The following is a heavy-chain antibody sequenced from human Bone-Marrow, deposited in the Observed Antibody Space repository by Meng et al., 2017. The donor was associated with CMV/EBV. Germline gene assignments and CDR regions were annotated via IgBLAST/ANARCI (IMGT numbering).Heavy chain of an antibody. CDR1: GGSISSYY. D-gene: IGHD3-3*01. CDR2: IYYSGST. J-gene: IGHJ4*02. Sequence: SETLSLTCTGSGGSISSYYWSWIRQPPGKGLEWIGYIYYSGSTNYNPSLKSRVTISVDTSKNQFSLKLRSVTAADTAVYYCARETGCGFWSGSPSYFDYFGQGTLVTVSS. CDR3: ARETGCGFWSGSPSYFDY. V-gene: IGHV4-59*12.